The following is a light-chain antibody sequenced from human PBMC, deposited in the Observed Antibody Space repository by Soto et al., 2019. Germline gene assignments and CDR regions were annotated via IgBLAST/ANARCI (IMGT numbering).Light chain of an antibody. CDR1: QSISSNY. CDR2: GAS. J-gene: IGKJ4*01. CDR3: QQYGYPQLT. Sequence: EIVLTQSPGTLSLSPGETVTLSCRATQSISSNYVAWFQHKPGQAPRLLIYGASSRAPGIPARFSGSASWTDFSLTINGLEPEDSAVFYCQQYGYPQLTFGGGTKVEIK. V-gene: IGKV3-20*01.